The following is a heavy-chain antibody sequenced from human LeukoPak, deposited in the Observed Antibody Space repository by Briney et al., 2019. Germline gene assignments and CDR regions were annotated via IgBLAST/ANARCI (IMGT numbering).Heavy chain of an antibody. J-gene: IGHJ6*02. CDR2: INTNTGNP. CDR1: GYTFISYA. Sequence: ASVKVSCKASGYTFISYAMNWVRQAPGQGLEWMGWINTNTGNPTYAQGFTGRFVFSLDTSVSTAYLQISSLKAEDTAVYYRARVQQLSYYYYGMDVWGQGTTVTVSS. D-gene: IGHD6-13*01. V-gene: IGHV7-4-1*02. CDR3: ARVQQLSYYYYGMDV.